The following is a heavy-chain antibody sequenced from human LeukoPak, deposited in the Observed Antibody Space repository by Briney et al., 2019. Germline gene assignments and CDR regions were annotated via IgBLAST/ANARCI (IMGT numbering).Heavy chain of an antibody. CDR1: GYTFTSYD. D-gene: IGHD6-13*01. CDR2: INPNSGGT. Sequence: ASVKVSCKASGYTFTSYDINWVRQAPGQGLEWMGWINPNSGGTNYAQKFQGRVTMTRDTSISTAYMELSRLRSDDTAVYYCARGLRSIAAAQKQNWFDPWGQGTLVTVSS. J-gene: IGHJ5*02. CDR3: ARGLRSIAAAQKQNWFDP. V-gene: IGHV1-2*02.